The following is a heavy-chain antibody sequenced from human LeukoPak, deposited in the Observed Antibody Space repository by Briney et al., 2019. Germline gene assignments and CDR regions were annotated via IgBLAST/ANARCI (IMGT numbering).Heavy chain of an antibody. V-gene: IGHV3-23*01. CDR3: ARGTAAAANRNWFDS. CDR1: GFMFSRYA. Sequence: GGSLRLSCAASGFMFSRYAMIWVRQTPGKGLEWVSAITETGAGTYYADSVKGRFTMSRDNSRNTVYLQMDSLRAEDTAVYFCARGTAAAANRNWFDSRGQGTLVTVSS. J-gene: IGHJ5*01. D-gene: IGHD6-13*01. CDR2: ITETGAGT.